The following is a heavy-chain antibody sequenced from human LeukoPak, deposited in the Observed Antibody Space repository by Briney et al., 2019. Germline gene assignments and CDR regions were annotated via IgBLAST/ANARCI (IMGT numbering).Heavy chain of an antibody. J-gene: IGHJ4*02. CDR2: IYPGDSDT. CDR3: ARRMANYDSSGYYYDY. D-gene: IGHD3-22*01. CDR1: GYSFTSYW. V-gene: IGHV5-51*01. Sequence: GESLKISCKGSGYSFTSYWIGWVRQMPGKGREGMGIIYPGDSDTRYSPSFQGQVTISADKSISTAYQRWSSLKASDTAMYYCARRMANYDSSGYYYDYWGQGTLVTVSS.